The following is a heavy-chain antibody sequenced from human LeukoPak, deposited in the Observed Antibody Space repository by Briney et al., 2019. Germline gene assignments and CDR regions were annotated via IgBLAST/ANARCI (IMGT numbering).Heavy chain of an antibody. Sequence: ASVKVSCKASGYTFTSNGISSVRQAPGQGLEWMGWISAYNGNTNYAQKLQGRVTMTTDTSTSTAYMELRSLRSDDTAVYYCARVVGATTTDWFDPWGQGTLVTVSS. V-gene: IGHV1-18*01. J-gene: IGHJ5*02. CDR1: GYTFTSNG. CDR3: ARVVGATTTDWFDP. D-gene: IGHD1-26*01. CDR2: ISAYNGNT.